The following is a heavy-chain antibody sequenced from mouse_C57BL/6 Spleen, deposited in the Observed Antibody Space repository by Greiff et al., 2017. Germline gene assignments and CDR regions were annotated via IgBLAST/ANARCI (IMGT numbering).Heavy chain of an antibody. Sequence: VQLKQSGAELVMPGASVKLSCKASGYTFTSYWMHWVKQRPGQGLEWIGEIDPSDSYTNYNQKFKGKSTLTVDKSSSTAYMQLSSLTSEDSAVYYCARSGGYGNYYYFDYWGQGTTLTVSS. CDR3: ARSGGYGNYYYFDY. CDR1: GYTFTSYW. J-gene: IGHJ2*01. V-gene: IGHV1-69*01. D-gene: IGHD2-10*02. CDR2: IDPSDSYT.